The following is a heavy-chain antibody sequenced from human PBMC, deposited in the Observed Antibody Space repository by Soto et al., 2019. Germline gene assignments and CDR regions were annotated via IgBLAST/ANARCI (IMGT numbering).Heavy chain of an antibody. Sequence: GGSLRLSCTVSGFAFNNYGINWVRQAPGKGLEWVSSISKSDYTSYSDSVKGRFTISRDNAKNSVYLQMNPLRVEDTAVYYCAREDSIIIPAVSDFWGQGTLVTVSS. CDR2: ISKSDYT. CDR1: GFAFNNYG. J-gene: IGHJ4*02. CDR3: AREDSIIIPAVSDF. D-gene: IGHD2-2*01. V-gene: IGHV3-21*01.